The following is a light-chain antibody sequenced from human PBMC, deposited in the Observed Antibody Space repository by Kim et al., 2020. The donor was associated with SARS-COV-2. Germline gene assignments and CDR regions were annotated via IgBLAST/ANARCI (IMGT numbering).Light chain of an antibody. CDR1: QDVGRY. CDR2: DAS. CDR3: QQYDDLPIT. Sequence: ASIGDRVTITCQASQDVGRYLNGYQQKPGKAPKFLIYDASNLETGVPSRFSASGSGTHFIFTITTLQPEDVATYYCQQYDDLPITFGQGTRLEIK. V-gene: IGKV1-33*01. J-gene: IGKJ5*01.